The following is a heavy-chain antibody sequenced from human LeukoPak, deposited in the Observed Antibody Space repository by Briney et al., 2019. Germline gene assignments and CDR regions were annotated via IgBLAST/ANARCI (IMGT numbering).Heavy chain of an antibody. D-gene: IGHD5-12*01. Sequence: QSGGSLRLSCTASGFPFYSYWMTWVRQAPGKGLEWVSYISSSGSTIYYADSVKGRFTISRDNAKNPLYLQMNSLRAEDTAVYYCARERGYAFDPWGQGTLVTVSS. CDR2: ISSSGSTI. CDR1: GFPFYSYW. CDR3: ARERGYAFDP. J-gene: IGHJ5*02. V-gene: IGHV3-48*04.